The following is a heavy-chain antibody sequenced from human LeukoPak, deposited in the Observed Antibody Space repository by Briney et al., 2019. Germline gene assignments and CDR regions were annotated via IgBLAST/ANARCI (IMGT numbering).Heavy chain of an antibody. CDR2: INWDGGST. CDR1: GFTFDDHG. CDR3: AGGDRNGWYFDY. Sequence: GGSLRLSCAAFGFTFDDHGMSWVRQVAGKGLEWVSGINWDGGSTGYADSVKGRFTISRDNAKNSLYLQMNSLRAEDTALYYCAGGDRNGWYFDYWGQGILVTVSS. V-gene: IGHV3-20*04. D-gene: IGHD6-19*01. J-gene: IGHJ4*02.